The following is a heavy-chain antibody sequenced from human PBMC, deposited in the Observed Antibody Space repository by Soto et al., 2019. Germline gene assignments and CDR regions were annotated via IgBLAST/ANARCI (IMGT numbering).Heavy chain of an antibody. D-gene: IGHD6-13*01. Sequence: QVQLVQSGAEVKKPGSSVKVSCKASGGTFSSYTISWVRQAPGQGLEWMGRIIPILGIANYAQKFQGRVTTTADKSTSTAYMELSSLRSEDTAVYYCARDRIAAAGTWFDPWGQGTLVTVSS. CDR3: ARDRIAAAGTWFDP. J-gene: IGHJ5*02. CDR2: IIPILGIA. CDR1: GGTFSSYT. V-gene: IGHV1-69*08.